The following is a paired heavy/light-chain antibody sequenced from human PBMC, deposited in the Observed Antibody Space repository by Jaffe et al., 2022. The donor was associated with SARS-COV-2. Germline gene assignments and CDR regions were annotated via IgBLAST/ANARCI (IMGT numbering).Heavy chain of an antibody. Sequence: EVLLVESGGGLVQPGGSLRLSCAASGFTVSRNYMSWVRQPPGKGLEWVSVIYSGGNTDYADSVKGRFTISRDNSKNTVYLQMNSLRAEDTAVYYCAREKYNRAFDYGGQGALVTVSS. CDR2: IYSGGNT. V-gene: IGHV3-66*02. CDR3: AREKYNRAFDY. J-gene: IGHJ4*02. CDR1: GFTVSRNY. D-gene: IGHD1-20*01.
Light chain of an antibody. CDR1: SGSVSTSYY. V-gene: IGLV8-61*01. CDR3: VLYMGSGIWV. CDR2: NTN. Sequence: QTVVTQEPSFSVSPGGTVTLTCGLNSGSVSTSYYPSWYQQTPGQAPRTLIYNTNTRSSGVPDRFSGSILGNTAALTITGAQADDESDYYCVLYMGSGIWVFGGGTKLTVV. J-gene: IGLJ3*02.